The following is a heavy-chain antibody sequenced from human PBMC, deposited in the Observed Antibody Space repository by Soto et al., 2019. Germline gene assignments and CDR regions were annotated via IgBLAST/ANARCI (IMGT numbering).Heavy chain of an antibody. J-gene: IGHJ6*02. D-gene: IGHD4-17*01. CDR3: ARDRGTVTTSYYYYGMDV. CDR2: ISSSSSTI. Sequence: EVQLVESGGGLVQPGGSLRLSCAASGFTFSSYSMNWVRQAPGKGLEWVSYISSSSSTIYYADSVKGRFTISRDNAKNSLYQQMNSLRDEDTAVYYCARDRGTVTTSYYYYGMDVWGQGTTVTVSS. V-gene: IGHV3-48*02. CDR1: GFTFSSYS.